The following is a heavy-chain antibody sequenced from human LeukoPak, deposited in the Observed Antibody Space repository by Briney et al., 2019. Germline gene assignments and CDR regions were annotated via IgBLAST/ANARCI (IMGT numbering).Heavy chain of an antibody. J-gene: IGHJ4*02. CDR2: ISGSGGST. CDR3: ARGTVTAPDY. V-gene: IGHV3-23*01. D-gene: IGHD2-21*02. CDR1: GFTFSTYA. Sequence: GGSQRLSCAASGFTFSTYAMSWVRQAPGKGLEWVSGISGSGGSTYYADSVKGRFTISRDNSKNTLYLQMNRLRPEDTAVYYCARGTVTAPDYWGQGTLVTVSS.